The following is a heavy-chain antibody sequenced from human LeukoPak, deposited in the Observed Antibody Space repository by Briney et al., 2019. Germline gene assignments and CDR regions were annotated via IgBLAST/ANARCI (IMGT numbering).Heavy chain of an antibody. CDR1: GGSISSYY. CDR3: AREHYSYGFAY. J-gene: IGHJ4*02. CDR2: IHYNEGT. D-gene: IGHD5-18*01. V-gene: IGHV4-59*01. Sequence: PSETLSLTCTVSGGSISSYYWSWIRQPPGKGLEWIGYIHYNEGTKYNPSLKSRVTISVDTSKNQISLNLNSVTAADTAVYYCAREHYSYGFAYWGQGTLVTVSS.